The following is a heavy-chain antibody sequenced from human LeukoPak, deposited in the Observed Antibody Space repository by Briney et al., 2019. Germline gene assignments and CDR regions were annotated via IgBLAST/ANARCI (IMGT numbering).Heavy chain of an antibody. D-gene: IGHD3-16*01. CDR2: IYPGDSDT. Sequence: GESLKISCKGSGYSFTSYWIGWVRQMPGKGLEWMGVIYPGDSDTRYSPSFQGQATISADKSISTAYLQWSGLKASDTAMYYCARHLTMITVPRDAFDIWGQGTMVTVSS. V-gene: IGHV5-51*01. J-gene: IGHJ3*02. CDR1: GYSFTSYW. CDR3: ARHLTMITVPRDAFDI.